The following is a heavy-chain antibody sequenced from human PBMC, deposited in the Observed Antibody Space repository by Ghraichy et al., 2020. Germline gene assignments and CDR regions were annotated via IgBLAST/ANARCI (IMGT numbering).Heavy chain of an antibody. CDR2: IRYDGSNK. V-gene: IGHV3-30*02. D-gene: IGHD3-16*01. CDR1: GFTFSSYG. Sequence: GGSLRLSCAASGFTFSSYGMHWVRQAPGKGLEWVAFIRYDGSNKYYADSVKGRFTISRDNSKNTLYLQMNSLRAEDTAVYYCAKFRRGPGEWPHFDYWGQGTLVTVSS. CDR3: AKFRRGPGEWPHFDY. J-gene: IGHJ4*02.